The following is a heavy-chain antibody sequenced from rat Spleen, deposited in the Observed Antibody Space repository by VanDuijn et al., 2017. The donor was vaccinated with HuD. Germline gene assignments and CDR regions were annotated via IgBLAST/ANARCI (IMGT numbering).Heavy chain of an antibody. D-gene: IGHD1-6*01. Sequence: EVQLVESGGGLVQPGRSLKLSCAVSGFTFSSYDMAWVRQAPTKGLEWVASISPSGGITYYRDSVKGRFTISRDNAKRTLYLQMNSLRSEDTATYYCTRASYSGAVMYTTDYWGQGVMVTVSS. V-gene: IGHV5-25*01. CDR2: ISPSGGIT. CDR1: GFTFSSYD. CDR3: TRASYSGAVMYTTDY. J-gene: IGHJ2*01.